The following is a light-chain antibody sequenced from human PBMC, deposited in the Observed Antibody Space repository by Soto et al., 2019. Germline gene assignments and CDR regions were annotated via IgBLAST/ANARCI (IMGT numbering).Light chain of an antibody. CDR1: SSDVGRYNY. J-gene: IGLJ1*01. Sequence: QSALTQPVSVSGSPGQSIIISCTGTSSDVGRYNYVSWYQQHPGKAPKLIIYEVNNRPSEISNRFSGSKSANTASLTISGLQAEDEADCYCTSFTSSATYVFGTGTKLTVL. CDR2: EVN. V-gene: IGLV2-14*01. CDR3: TSFTSSATYV.